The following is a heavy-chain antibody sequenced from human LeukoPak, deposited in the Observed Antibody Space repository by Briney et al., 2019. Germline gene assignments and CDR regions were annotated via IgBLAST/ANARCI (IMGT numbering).Heavy chain of an antibody. CDR3: AREADGYNC. D-gene: IGHD5-24*01. CDR1: GFTFSNAW. CDR2: ISSSSTYI. J-gene: IGHJ4*02. V-gene: IGHV3-21*01. Sequence: GGSLRLSCAVSGFTFSNAWMSWVRQAPGKGLEYVSSISSSSTYIFYADSVKGRFTISRDNAKNSLYLHMNSLRAEDTAVYYCAREADGYNCWGQGTLVTVSS.